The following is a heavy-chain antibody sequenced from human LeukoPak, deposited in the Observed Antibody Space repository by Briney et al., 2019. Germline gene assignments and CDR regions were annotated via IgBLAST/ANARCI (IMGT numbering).Heavy chain of an antibody. J-gene: IGHJ4*02. D-gene: IGHD5-18*01. V-gene: IGHV3-30*04. CDR1: GFTFSSYA. Sequence: GRSLRLSCAASGFTFSSYAMHWVRQAPGKGLEWVAVISYDGSNKYYADSVKGRFTISRDNAKNSLYLQMNSLRAEDTAVYYCARVVNTAMVTPFDYWGQGTLVTVSS. CDR2: ISYDGSNK. CDR3: ARVVNTAMVTPFDY.